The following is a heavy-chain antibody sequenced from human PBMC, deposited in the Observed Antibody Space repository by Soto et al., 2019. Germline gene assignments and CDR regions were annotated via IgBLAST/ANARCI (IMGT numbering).Heavy chain of an antibody. Sequence: EVQLLESGGGLVQPGGSLSLSCAASALTFNNYAMSWVRQAPGKGLEWVSGIGGSGRTTYYADSVKGRFTISRDNSNNTLFLQMNSLRAEDTAVYYCAKSRYTDSSGDFYDYWGQGTLVTVSS. CDR2: IGGSGRTT. D-gene: IGHD3-22*01. CDR3: AKSRYTDSSGDFYDY. J-gene: IGHJ4*02. CDR1: ALTFNNYA. V-gene: IGHV3-23*01.